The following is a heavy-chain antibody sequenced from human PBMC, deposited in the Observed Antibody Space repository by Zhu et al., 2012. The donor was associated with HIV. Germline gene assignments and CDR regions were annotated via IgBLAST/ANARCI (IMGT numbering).Heavy chain of an antibody. D-gene: IGHD3-10*01. V-gene: IGHV4-39*01. CDR1: GGSISSSSYY. CDR3: ARRPNVLRGPSNGFDI. Sequence: QVQLEESGPELVKPSETLSLTCIVSGGSISSSSYYWGWIRQPPGKGLEWIGSIYYGDKTYYNPALKSRLTMSADTPKNQFSLKLRSVTAADTAIYYCARRPNVLRGPSNGFDIWGQGTMVTVSS. J-gene: IGHJ3*02. CDR2: IYYGDKT.